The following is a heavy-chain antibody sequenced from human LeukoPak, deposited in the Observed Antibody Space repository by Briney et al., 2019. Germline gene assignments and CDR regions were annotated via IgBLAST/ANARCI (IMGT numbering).Heavy chain of an antibody. Sequence: GGSLRLSCVVSGFTFSAYSVHWVRQAPGKGLEWVSAISGSGGSTYYADSVKGRFTISRDNSKNTLYLQMNSLRAEDTAVYYCAKVVWGYYYGSGSLFYFDYWGQGTLVTVSS. V-gene: IGHV3-23*01. CDR1: GFTFSAYS. CDR2: ISGSGGST. J-gene: IGHJ4*02. D-gene: IGHD3-10*01. CDR3: AKVVWGYYYGSGSLFYFDY.